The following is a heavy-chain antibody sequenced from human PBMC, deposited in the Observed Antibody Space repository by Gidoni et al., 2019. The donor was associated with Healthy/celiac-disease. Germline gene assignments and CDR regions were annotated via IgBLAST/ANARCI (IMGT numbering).Heavy chain of an antibody. Sequence: EVQLVESGRGLVQPGRSLRLSCSASGFTFADSAMHWLRQAPGKGLEWVSGISWNSGSIGYADSVKGRFTISRDNAKNSLYLQMNSLRAEDTALYYCAKDINSRKYKGIAVAAGAFDIWGQGTMVTVSS. CDR3: AKDINSRKYKGIAVAAGAFDI. CDR1: GFTFADSA. CDR2: ISWNSGSI. D-gene: IGHD6-19*01. V-gene: IGHV3-9*01. J-gene: IGHJ3*02.